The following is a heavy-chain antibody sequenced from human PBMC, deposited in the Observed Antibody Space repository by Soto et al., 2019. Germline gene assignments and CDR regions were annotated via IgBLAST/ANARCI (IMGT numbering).Heavy chain of an antibody. CDR1: GYTFTSYA. Sequence: ASVKVSCKASGYTFTSYAMHWVRQAPGQRLEWMGWINAGNGSTYYADSVKGRFTISRDNSKNTLYLQMNSLRAEDTAVYYCAGLYVDTAMVTASTTYDYWGQGTLVTVSS. V-gene: IGHV1-3*01. CDR3: AGLYVDTAMVTASTTYDY. CDR2: INAGNGST. J-gene: IGHJ4*02. D-gene: IGHD5-18*01.